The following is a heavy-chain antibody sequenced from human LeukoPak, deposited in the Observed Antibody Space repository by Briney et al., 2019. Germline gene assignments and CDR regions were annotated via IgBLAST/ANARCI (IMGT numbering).Heavy chain of an antibody. CDR2: ISGSGGDT. Sequence: LSGGSLRLSCAASGFTFSNFAMSWVRQAPGKGLEWVSAISGSGGDTYYADSVKGRFTISRDNAKSTLYLQMNSLRAEGTALYYCAKDTLLLLYWGQGTLVTVSS. J-gene: IGHJ4*02. D-gene: IGHD3-22*01. CDR3: AKDTLLLLY. CDR1: GFTFSNFA. V-gene: IGHV3-23*01.